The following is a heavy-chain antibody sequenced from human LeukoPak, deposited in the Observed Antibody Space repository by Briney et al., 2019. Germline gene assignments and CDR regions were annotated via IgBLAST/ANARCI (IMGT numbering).Heavy chain of an antibody. CDR2: IYPGDSDT. Sequence: GESLKISRKGSGYSFTSYWIGWVRQMPGKGLEWMGIIYPGDSDTRYSPSFQGQVTISADKSISTAYLQWSSLKASDTAMYYCARLKLLWFGEATGNYFDYWGQGTLVTVSS. J-gene: IGHJ4*02. CDR3: ARLKLLWFGEATGNYFDY. D-gene: IGHD3-10*01. V-gene: IGHV5-51*01. CDR1: GYSFTSYW.